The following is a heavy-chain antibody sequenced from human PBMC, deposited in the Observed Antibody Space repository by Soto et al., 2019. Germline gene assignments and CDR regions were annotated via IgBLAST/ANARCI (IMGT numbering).Heavy chain of an antibody. J-gene: IGHJ6*02. CDR3: ATEQDCSGCSCTSTHGTDV. CDR1: GFTFSSYW. D-gene: IGHD2-15*01. CDR2: INSDGSST. V-gene: IGHV3-74*01. Sequence: GVSLRVSCAASGFTFSSYWMHWVRQSPGKGLVWVSRINSDGSSTSYADSVKGRFTISRDNAKNTLYLQMNSLRAEDTAVYYCATEQDCSGCSCTSTHGTDVWGHGRKVTVS.